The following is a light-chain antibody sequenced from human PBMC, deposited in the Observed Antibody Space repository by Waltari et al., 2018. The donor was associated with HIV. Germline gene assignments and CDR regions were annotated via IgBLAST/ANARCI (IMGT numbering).Light chain of an antibody. CDR2: NNN. CDR1: SSNIGSNT. CDR3: AAWDDSLNAWV. Sequence: QSVVTQPPSASGTPGQRVTISCSGSSSNIGSNTINWFQQLPGTAPKLLIYNNNPRPSGVPARFSGSKSATSASLAISGLQSDDEADFYCAAWDDSLNAWVFGGGTKLTVL. J-gene: IGLJ3*02. V-gene: IGLV1-44*01.